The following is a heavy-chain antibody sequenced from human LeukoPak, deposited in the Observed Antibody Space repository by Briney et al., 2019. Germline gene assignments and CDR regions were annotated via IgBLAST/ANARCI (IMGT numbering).Heavy chain of an antibody. V-gene: IGHV4-59*01. CDR2: TYYSGST. CDR3: ARGTSNTAWHWVY. J-gene: IGHJ4*02. D-gene: IGHD1-1*01. CDR1: GRSISGYY. Sequence: PSETLSLTCTVSGRSISGYYWSWIRQPPGKGLEWIGYTYYSGSTTYNPSLKSRVTISVDTSKNQYSLKLSSVTAADTAMYYCARGTSNTAWHWVYWGQGTLVTVSS.